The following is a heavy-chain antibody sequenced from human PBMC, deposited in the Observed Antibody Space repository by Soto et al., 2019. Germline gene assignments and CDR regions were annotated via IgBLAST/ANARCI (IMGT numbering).Heavy chain of an antibody. CDR1: GGTFSSYS. CDR3: ARDGGRHSGGMDY. Sequence: QVQLVQSGAEVKKPGSSVKVSCKASGGTFSSYSINWVRQAPGQGLEWMGEIMPIFVTANYAQKFQGRVTFTADESTNTADMELSSLRSEDTAVYYCARDGGRHSGGMDYWGQGTLVTVSS. V-gene: IGHV1-69*01. CDR2: IMPIFVTA. J-gene: IGHJ4*02. D-gene: IGHD1-26*01.